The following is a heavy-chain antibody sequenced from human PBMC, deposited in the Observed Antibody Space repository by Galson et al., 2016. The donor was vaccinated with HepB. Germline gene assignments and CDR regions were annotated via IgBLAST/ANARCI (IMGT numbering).Heavy chain of an antibody. J-gene: IGHJ4*02. CDR3: ARGGYFYAFLDN. CDR2: INPSGGST. CDR1: GYTFTSYY. D-gene: IGHD3-22*01. Sequence: SVKVSCKASGYTFTSYYMHWVRQAPGQGLESMGVINPSGGSTSYPQKFQGRVTMTSDASTSTVYMELSSLRSEDTAVYYCARGGYFYAFLDNWGQGTLVTVSS. V-gene: IGHV1-46*01.